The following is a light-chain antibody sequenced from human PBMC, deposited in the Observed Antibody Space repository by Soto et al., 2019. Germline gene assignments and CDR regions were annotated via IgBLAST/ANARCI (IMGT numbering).Light chain of an antibody. CDR1: QSVSSN. J-gene: IGKJ4*01. CDR3: QQYIRWPLT. V-gene: IGKV3-15*01. Sequence: ETMMKKSPAILSVSTGERATLSCRASQSVSSNLAWYQQQPGQAPSLLIYGASTRATGTPARFSGSGSGTEFTLTISSLQSEDFAVYYCQQYIRWPLTFGGGTKVDI. CDR2: GAS.